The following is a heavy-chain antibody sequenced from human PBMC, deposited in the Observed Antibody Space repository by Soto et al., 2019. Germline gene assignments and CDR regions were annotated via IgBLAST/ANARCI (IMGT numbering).Heavy chain of an antibody. V-gene: IGHV3-15*07. D-gene: IGHD2-2*01. J-gene: IGHJ5*02. CDR2: IRSKTHGETT. CDR3: PTLYRLDP. CDR1: GFTFRNAW. Sequence: EMQLVESGGGFVRPGESLRLSCAASGFTFRNAWISWVRQAPGKGLEWVGRIRSKTHGETTDYAAPVKGRFTISRDDSKDMLYLQMSSLKTEDTAVYYCPTLYRLDPWGQGTLVTVSS.